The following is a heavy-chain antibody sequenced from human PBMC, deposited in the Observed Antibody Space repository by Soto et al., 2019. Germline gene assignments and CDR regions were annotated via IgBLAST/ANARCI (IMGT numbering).Heavy chain of an antibody. Sequence: DSLKISCKGSGYSFTSYWISWVRQMPGKGLEWMGRIDPSDSYTNYSPSFQGHVTISADKSISTAYLQWSSLKASDTAMYYCARNPLTDIWFDPWGQGTLVTVYS. CDR2: IDPSDSYT. V-gene: IGHV5-10-1*01. CDR1: GYSFTSYW. CDR3: ARNPLTDIWFDP. J-gene: IGHJ5*02.